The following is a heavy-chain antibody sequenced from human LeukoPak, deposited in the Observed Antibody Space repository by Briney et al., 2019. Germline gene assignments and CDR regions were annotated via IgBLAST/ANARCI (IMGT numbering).Heavy chain of an antibody. J-gene: IGHJ4*02. CDR2: ISGSGGST. D-gene: IGHD6-19*01. V-gene: IGHV3-23*01. Sequence: GGSLRLSCAASGFTFSSYAMSWLRQAPGKGLEWVSAISGSGGSTYYADSVKGRFTISRDNSKNTLYLQMNSLRAEDTAVYYCARRGYSSGWYIDYWGQGTLVTVSS. CDR3: ARRGYSSGWYIDY. CDR1: GFTFSSYA.